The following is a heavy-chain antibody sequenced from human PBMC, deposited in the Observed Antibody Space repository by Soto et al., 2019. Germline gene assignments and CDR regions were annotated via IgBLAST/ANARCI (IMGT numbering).Heavy chain of an antibody. Sequence: EVQLVESGGGLVQPGGSLGLSCAASGFTLSNYWMHWARQAPGKGLVWVSRISSDGSSTNYADSVKGRFTISRDNAKNTLHLQMNSLRAEDTAVYYCARVPYCSSSSCYSYFDSWGQGTLVTVSS. CDR3: ARVPYCSSSSCYSYFDS. CDR2: ISSDGSST. J-gene: IGHJ4*02. V-gene: IGHV3-74*01. D-gene: IGHD2-2*01. CDR1: GFTLSNYW.